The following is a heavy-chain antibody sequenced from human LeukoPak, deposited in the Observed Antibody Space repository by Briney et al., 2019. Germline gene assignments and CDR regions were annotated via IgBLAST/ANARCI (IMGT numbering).Heavy chain of an antibody. J-gene: IGHJ4*02. CDR3: ARGGNSSWDY. Sequence: GGSLRLSCAASGFLFSNYWMSWVRQAPGKGLEWVANIKPDGTEKYYVDSLKGRFTISRDNAKNSLYLQMNSLRVEDTAVYYCARGGNSSWDYWGQGALVTVSP. CDR1: GFLFSNYW. D-gene: IGHD6-6*01. V-gene: IGHV3-7*01. CDR2: IKPDGTEK.